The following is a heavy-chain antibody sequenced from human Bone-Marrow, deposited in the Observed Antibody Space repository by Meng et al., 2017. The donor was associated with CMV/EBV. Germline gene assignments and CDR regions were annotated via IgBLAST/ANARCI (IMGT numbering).Heavy chain of an antibody. Sequence: ASVKVSCKASGYTFTSYDINWVRQAPGQGLEWMGWMNPNIGNTGYAQKFQGRVTMTRDTSISTAYMELSRLRSDDTAVYYCARVIVATLGYYYGMDVWGQGTTVTVSS. CDR2: MNPNIGNT. V-gene: IGHV1-8*01. D-gene: IGHD5-12*01. CDR3: ARVIVATLGYYYGMDV. CDR1: GYTFTSYD. J-gene: IGHJ6*02.